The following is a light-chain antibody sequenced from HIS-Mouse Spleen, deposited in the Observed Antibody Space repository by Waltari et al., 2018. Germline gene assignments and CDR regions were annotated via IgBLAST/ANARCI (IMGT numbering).Light chain of an antibody. CDR3: CSYAGSSTFEV. J-gene: IGLJ2*01. CDR1: SSDVGSYNL. CDR2: EGS. V-gene: IGLV2-23*03. Sequence: QSALTQPASVSRSPGQSITISCTGTSSDVGSYNLVSWYQQHPGKAPKLMIYEGSTRPSGVSNRFSGSKSGNTASLTISGRQAEDEADYYCCSYAGSSTFEVFGGGTKLTVL.